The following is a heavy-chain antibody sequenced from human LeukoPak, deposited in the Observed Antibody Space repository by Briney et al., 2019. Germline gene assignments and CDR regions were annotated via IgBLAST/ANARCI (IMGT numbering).Heavy chain of an antibody. V-gene: IGHV3-21*01. D-gene: IGHD1-26*01. J-gene: IGHJ4*02. CDR2: ISSSSSYI. CDR1: GFTFSSYS. Sequence: GGSLRLSCAASGFTFSSYSMNWVRQAPGKGLEWVSSISSSSSYIYYADSVKGRFTISRDNAKNSLYLQMNSLRAEDTAVYYCARVRGWELLGFDYWGQGTLVTVSS. CDR3: ARVRGWELLGFDY.